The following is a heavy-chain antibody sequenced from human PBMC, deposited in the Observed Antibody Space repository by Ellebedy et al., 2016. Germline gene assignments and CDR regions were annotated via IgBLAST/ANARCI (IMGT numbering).Heavy chain of an antibody. Sequence: ESLKISCNVSGGSVSSDYWNWIRRPPGKGLEWIGFVFHTGTSNYNPSLRSRVSMSVDTSKRQFSLRLTSVTAADTAVYYCAKWNGDWYAFDVWGQGTMVTVSS. J-gene: IGHJ3*01. CDR2: VFHTGTS. CDR3: AKWNGDWYAFDV. V-gene: IGHV4-59*02. CDR1: GGSVSSDY. D-gene: IGHD1-1*01.